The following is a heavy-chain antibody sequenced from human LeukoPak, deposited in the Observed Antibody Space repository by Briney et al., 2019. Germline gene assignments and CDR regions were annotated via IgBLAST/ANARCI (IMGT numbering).Heavy chain of an antibody. CDR1: GFTFSIYE. CDR2: ISSSGSTI. J-gene: IGHJ6*02. CDR3: ARSPPLELNYYYGMDV. V-gene: IGHV3-48*03. Sequence: GGSLRLSCAASGFTFSIYEMNWVRQAPGKGLEWVSYISSSGSTIYYADSVKGRFTISTDNAKKSLYMQMNSLRAEDTAVYYCARSPPLELNYYYGMDVWGQGTTVTVSS. D-gene: IGHD1-7*01.